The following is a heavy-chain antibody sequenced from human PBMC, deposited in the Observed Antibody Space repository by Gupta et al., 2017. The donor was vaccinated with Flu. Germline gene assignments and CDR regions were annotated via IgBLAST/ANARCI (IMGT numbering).Heavy chain of an antibody. V-gene: IGHV3-33*01. CDR2: IWYDGSNK. CDR1: GFTFSSYG. CDR3: ARDGGSTVRIGHAFDI. J-gene: IGHJ3*02. D-gene: IGHD3-16*01. Sequence: VQLVESGGGVVQPGRSLRLSCAASGFTFSSYGMHWVRQAPGKGLEWVAVIWYDGSNKYYADSVKGRFTISRDNSKNTLYLKMNSLRAEDTAVYYCARDGGSTVRIGHAFDIWGQGTMVTVSS.